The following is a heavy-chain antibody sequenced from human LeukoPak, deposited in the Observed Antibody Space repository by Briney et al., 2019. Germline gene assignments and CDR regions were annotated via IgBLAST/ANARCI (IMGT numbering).Heavy chain of an antibody. V-gene: IGHV4-4*07. CDR2: IYTSGST. CDR3: ARQEGIAAADWFDP. Sequence: SETLSLTCTVSGGSISSYYWSWIRQPAGKGLEWIGRIYTSGSTNYNPSLKSRVTMLVDTSKNQFSLKLSSVTAADTAVYYCARQEGIAAADWFDPWGQGTLVTVSS. CDR1: GGSISSYY. J-gene: IGHJ5*02. D-gene: IGHD6-13*01.